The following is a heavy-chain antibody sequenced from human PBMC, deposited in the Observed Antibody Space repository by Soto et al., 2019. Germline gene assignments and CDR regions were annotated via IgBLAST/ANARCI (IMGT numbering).Heavy chain of an antibody. D-gene: IGHD3-3*01. CDR2: IIPLFGTT. Sequence: QVKLVQSRAEVKKPGSSVRVSCKASEGTFNSYLVSWVRQAPGQGLQWMGGIIPLFGTTNYAHQLEGRVTIPADTSTTTAYVELSGLRPGDTAVYYCARGDTIFESSERYYPYGLDDWGQGTTVIVSS. J-gene: IGHJ6*02. CDR1: EGTFNSYL. V-gene: IGHV1-69*06. CDR3: ARGDTIFESSERYYPYGLDD.